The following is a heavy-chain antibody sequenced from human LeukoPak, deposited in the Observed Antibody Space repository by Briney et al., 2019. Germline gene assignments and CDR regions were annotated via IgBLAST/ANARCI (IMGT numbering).Heavy chain of an antibody. CDR1: GFTFSNYG. CDR2: ISDTSGST. V-gene: IGHV3-48*04. Sequence: GGSPRLSCVASGFTFSNYGMSWVRQAPGKGLEWVSSISDTSGSTNYADSVKGRFTISRDNAKNSLYLQMNSLRAEDTAVYYCATDGGPEYSSNWYLYWGQGTLVTVSS. J-gene: IGHJ4*02. CDR3: ATDGGPEYSSNWYLY. D-gene: IGHD6-13*01.